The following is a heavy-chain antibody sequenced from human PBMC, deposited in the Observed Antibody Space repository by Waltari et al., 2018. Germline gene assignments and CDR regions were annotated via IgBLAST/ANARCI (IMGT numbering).Heavy chain of an antibody. V-gene: IGHV1-2*02. CDR2: INPKNGDT. CDR1: GYSFTDYH. Sequence: QVQLVQSGTAVKTPGASVKVSCQASGYSFTDYHRHWVRQTPGQCLEWLGWINPKNGDTGYAQNFLGRVTMTRDTSINTGYMDLSGLRSDDTAVFYCARDPGPIVGAPDYWGQGTLVTVSS. J-gene: IGHJ4*02. CDR3: ARDPGPIVGAPDY. D-gene: IGHD1-26*01.